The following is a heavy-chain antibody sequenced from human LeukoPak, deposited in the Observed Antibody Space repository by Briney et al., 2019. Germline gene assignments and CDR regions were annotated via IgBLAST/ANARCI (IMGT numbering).Heavy chain of an antibody. CDR3: ARAPMVRGVMEY. D-gene: IGHD3-10*01. J-gene: IGHJ4*02. CDR2: ISSSSSYI. CDR1: GFTFSSYS. V-gene: IGHV3-21*01. Sequence: GGSLRLSCAASGFTFSSYSMNWVRQAPGKGLEWVSSISSSSSYIYYADSVKGRFTISRVNAKNSLYLQMNSLRAEDTAVYYCARAPMVRGVMEYWGQGTLVTVSS.